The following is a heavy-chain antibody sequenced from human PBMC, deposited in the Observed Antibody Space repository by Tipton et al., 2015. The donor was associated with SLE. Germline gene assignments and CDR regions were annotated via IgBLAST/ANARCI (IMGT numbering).Heavy chain of an antibody. V-gene: IGHV4-34*01. Sequence: TLSLTCAVYGGSFSGYYWSWIRQPPGKGLEWIGEINHSGSTNYNPSLKSRVTISVDTSKNQFSLKLSSVTAADTAVYYCAGGYCSGGSCYYFDYWGQGSLVTVSS. D-gene: IGHD2-15*01. CDR3: AGGYCSGGSCYYFDY. CDR2: INHSGST. CDR1: GGSFSGYY. J-gene: IGHJ4*02.